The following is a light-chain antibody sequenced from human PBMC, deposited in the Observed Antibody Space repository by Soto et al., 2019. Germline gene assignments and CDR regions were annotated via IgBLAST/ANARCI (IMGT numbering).Light chain of an antibody. V-gene: IGKV3-20*01. CDR2: GES. CDR3: QHYGTSLWT. J-gene: IGKJ1*01. Sequence: EIMLTQSPGTLSLSPGERATLSCRASQSVSSSFLAWYQQKNGQAPRLLIYGESSRATGIPDRFRGSGSGTDFILTISRLEPEDFAMYLCQHYGTSLWTFGQGTKVDIK. CDR1: QSVSSSF.